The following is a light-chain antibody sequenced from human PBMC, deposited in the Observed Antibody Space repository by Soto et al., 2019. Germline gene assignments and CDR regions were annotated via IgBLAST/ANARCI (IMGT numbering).Light chain of an antibody. J-gene: IGKJ5*01. CDR1: QSINNW. CDR3: QQHSSYPPIT. CDR2: KAS. Sequence: DIQMTQAPSTLSASVGDRLTITWRASQSINNWLAWYQKKPGRAPKLLIYKASVLETVAPSRFSGTGSGTDFTLTINGLQPDDFATYYCQQHSSYPPITFGQGTRVEIK. V-gene: IGKV1-5*03.